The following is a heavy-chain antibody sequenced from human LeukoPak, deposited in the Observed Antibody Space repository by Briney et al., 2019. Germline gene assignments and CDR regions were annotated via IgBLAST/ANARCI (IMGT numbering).Heavy chain of an antibody. Sequence: SETLSLTYAVSGYSISSDYYWGWIRQPPGKGLEWIGSFYHSGSTYYNPSLKSRVTILVDTSKNQFSLKLSSVTAADTALYYCARQGLYDSSGYYKRAAFDIWGQGTMVTVSS. J-gene: IGHJ3*02. CDR2: FYHSGST. D-gene: IGHD3-22*01. V-gene: IGHV4-38-2*01. CDR1: GYSISSDYY. CDR3: ARQGLYDSSGYYKRAAFDI.